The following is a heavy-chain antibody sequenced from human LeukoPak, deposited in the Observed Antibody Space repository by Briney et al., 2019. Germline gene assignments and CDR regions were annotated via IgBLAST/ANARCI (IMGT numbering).Heavy chain of an antibody. CDR2: INHSGST. CDR3: ARLTFGGVIVRTKYYFDY. CDR1: GGSFSGYY. V-gene: IGHV4-34*01. D-gene: IGHD3-16*02. J-gene: IGHJ4*02. Sequence: PSETLSLTCAVYGGSFSGYYWSWIRQPPGKGLEWIGEINHSGSTNYNPSLKSRVTISVDTSKNQFSLKLSSVTAADTAVYYCARLTFGGVIVRTKYYFDYWGQGTLVTVSS.